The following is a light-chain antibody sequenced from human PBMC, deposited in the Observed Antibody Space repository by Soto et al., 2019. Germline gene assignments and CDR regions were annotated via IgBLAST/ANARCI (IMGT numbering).Light chain of an antibody. Sequence: EIVLTQSPGTLSLSPGERATLSCRASQSVSRRYLAWYQKKPGQVPRLLIHDASSRATGIPDRFSGSGSGTDFTLTVSRLEPEDFAVYYCQQYGSSPVTFGQGT. CDR3: QQYGSSPVT. V-gene: IGKV3-20*01. CDR1: QSVSRRY. CDR2: DAS. J-gene: IGKJ2*01.